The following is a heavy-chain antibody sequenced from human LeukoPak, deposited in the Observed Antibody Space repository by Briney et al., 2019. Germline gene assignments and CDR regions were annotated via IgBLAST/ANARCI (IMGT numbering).Heavy chain of an antibody. J-gene: IGHJ4*02. D-gene: IGHD2-8*01. V-gene: IGHV3-48*01. Sequence: ETLSLTCTVSGGSISSYYWSWIRQPPGKGLEWVSYISSSSSTIYYADSVKGRFTISRDNAKNSLYLQMNSLRAEDTAVYYCARGWSADYWGQGTLVTVSS. CDR1: GGSISSYY. CDR2: ISSSSSTI. CDR3: ARGWSADY.